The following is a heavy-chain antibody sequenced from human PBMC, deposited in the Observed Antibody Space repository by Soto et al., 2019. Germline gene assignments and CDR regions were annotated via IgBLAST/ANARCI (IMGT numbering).Heavy chain of an antibody. Sequence: QVPLVQSGAEVKKPGASVKVSCKASGYTFTSYGISWVRQAPGQGLEWMGWISAYNGNTNYAQKLQGRVTMTTDTSRSTAYMEVRSLRSDDTAVYYCARDFYDFWSGFSFVENYYYYMDVWGKGTTVTVSS. CDR2: ISAYNGNT. J-gene: IGHJ6*03. V-gene: IGHV1-18*01. D-gene: IGHD3-3*01. CDR3: ARDFYDFWSGFSFVENYYYYMDV. CDR1: GYTFTSYG.